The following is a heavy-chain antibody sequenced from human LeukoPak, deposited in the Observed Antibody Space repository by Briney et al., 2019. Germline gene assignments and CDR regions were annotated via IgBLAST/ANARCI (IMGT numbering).Heavy chain of an antibody. J-gene: IGHJ4*02. CDR3: ARAWNGCSDY. CDR2: ISGYNGNT. D-gene: IGHD4/OR15-4a*01. Sequence: ASVKVSCTASGYTFTSYGMGWVRQAPGQGLEWMGWISGYNGNTNYAQKRQDRVTMTTDTSTSTAYMELRSLRSDDTAVYYCARAWNGCSDYWGQGTLVTVSS. V-gene: IGHV1-18*01. CDR1: GYTFTSYG.